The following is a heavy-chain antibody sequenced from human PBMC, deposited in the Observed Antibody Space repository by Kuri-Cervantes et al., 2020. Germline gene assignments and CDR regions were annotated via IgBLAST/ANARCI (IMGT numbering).Heavy chain of an antibody. J-gene: IGHJ3*02. V-gene: IGHV4-39*02. CDR3: AREGYGGIPDAFDI. D-gene: IGHD4-23*01. CDR1: GGSISSSSYY. Sequence: SETLSLTCTVSGGSISSSSYYWGWIRQPPGKGLEWIGSIYYSGSTYYNPSLKSRVTISVDTSKNQFSLKLSSVTAADTAVYYCAREGYGGIPDAFDIWGQGTMVTVSS. CDR2: IYYSGST.